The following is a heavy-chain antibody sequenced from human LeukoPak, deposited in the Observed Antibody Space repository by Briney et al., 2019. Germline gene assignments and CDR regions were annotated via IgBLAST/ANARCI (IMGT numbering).Heavy chain of an antibody. CDR1: GGSFSNYY. V-gene: IGHV4-59*08. D-gene: IGHD4-23*01. Sequence: SETLSLTCTVSGGSFSNYYWSWIRQPPGKGLEWIGYIYYSGSTNYNPSLKSRVTISVDTSKNQFSLKLISVTAADTAVYYCARGTTVVTPLDYWGQGTLVTVSS. CDR3: ARGTTVVTPLDY. CDR2: IYYSGST. J-gene: IGHJ4*02.